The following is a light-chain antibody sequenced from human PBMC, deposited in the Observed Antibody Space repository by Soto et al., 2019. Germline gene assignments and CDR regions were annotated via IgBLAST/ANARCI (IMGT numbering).Light chain of an antibody. Sequence: QSVLTQPPSASGSPGQSVTISCIGTASDIGRYNYVSWYQHHPGKAPKLIIYEVTKRPSGVPDRFSGSKSGNTASLTVSGLQADDEADYYCNSYVGSNNYAFGTGTKVT. J-gene: IGLJ1*01. V-gene: IGLV2-8*01. CDR3: NSYVGSNNYA. CDR1: ASDIGRYNY. CDR2: EVT.